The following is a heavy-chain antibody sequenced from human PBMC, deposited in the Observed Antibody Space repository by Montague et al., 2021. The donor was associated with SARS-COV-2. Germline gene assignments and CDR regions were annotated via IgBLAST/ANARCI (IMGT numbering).Heavy chain of an antibody. D-gene: IGHD6-19*01. J-gene: IGHJ4*02. Sequence: TLSLTCTVPGGSISSGSYYWSWIRQPAGKGLEWIGRISISGSTNYNPSLKSRVTISVDTPKNQFSLKLSSVTAADTAVYYCAGDIAVAGLFDYWGQGTLVTVSS. CDR3: AGDIAVAGLFDY. CDR1: GGSISSGSYY. CDR2: ISISGST. V-gene: IGHV4-61*02.